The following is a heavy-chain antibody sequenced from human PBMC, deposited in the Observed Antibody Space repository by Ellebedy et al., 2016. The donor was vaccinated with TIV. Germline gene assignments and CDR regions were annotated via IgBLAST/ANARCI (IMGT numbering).Heavy chain of an antibody. J-gene: IGHJ6*02. CDR3: AVINDGDYSYYYYGMDV. D-gene: IGHD1-1*01. V-gene: IGHV3-49*03. CDR2: IKSKAYGGTT. CDR1: GFTFGDYA. Sequence: PGGSLRLSCTASGFTFGDYAMSWFRQAPGKGLEWVGFIKSKAYGGTTEYAASVKGRFTISRDDSKSIAYLQMNSLKTEDTAVYYCAVINDGDYSYYYYGMDVWGQGTTVTVSS.